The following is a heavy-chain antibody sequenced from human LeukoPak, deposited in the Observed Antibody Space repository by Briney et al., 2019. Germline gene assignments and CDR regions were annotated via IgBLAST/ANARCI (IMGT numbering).Heavy chain of an antibody. CDR2: IYTSGST. CDR3: ARECEGRFLEWTRPLCAFDI. J-gene: IGHJ3*02. Sequence: SETLSLTCSISGSSISSYYWSWIRQPAGKGLEWIGRIYTSGSTNYNPSLRSRVTISVDTSKNQFSLKLSSVTAADTAVYYCARECEGRFLEWTRPLCAFDIWGQGTMVTVSS. D-gene: IGHD3-3*01. CDR1: GSSISSYY. V-gene: IGHV4-4*07.